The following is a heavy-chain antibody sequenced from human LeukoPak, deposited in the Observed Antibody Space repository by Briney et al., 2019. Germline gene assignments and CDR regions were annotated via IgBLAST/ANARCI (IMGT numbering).Heavy chain of an antibody. CDR3: ASVGFWAYGDYLDY. D-gene: IGHD4-17*01. CDR2: INAGNGNT. J-gene: IGHJ4*02. V-gene: IGHV1-3*03. Sequence: ASVKVSCKASGYTFTSYAMHWVRQAPGQRLEWMGWINAGNGNTKYSQEFQGRVTITRDMSTSTVYMELSSLRSEDTAVYYCASVGFWAYGDYLDYWGQGTLVTVSS. CDR1: GYTFTSYA.